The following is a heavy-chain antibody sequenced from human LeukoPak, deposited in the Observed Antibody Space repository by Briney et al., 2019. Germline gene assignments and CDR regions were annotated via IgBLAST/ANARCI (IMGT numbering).Heavy chain of an antibody. J-gene: IGHJ3*02. CDR1: GFTFDDYA. V-gene: IGHV3-9*01. CDR3: AVGVGANTPYDAFDI. Sequence: PGGSLRLSCAASGFTFDDYAMHWVRQAPGKGLEWVSGISWNSGSIGYADSVKGRFTTSRDNAKNSLYLQMNSLRAEDTALYYCAVGVGANTPYDAFDIWGQGTMVTVSS. CDR2: ISWNSGSI. D-gene: IGHD1-26*01.